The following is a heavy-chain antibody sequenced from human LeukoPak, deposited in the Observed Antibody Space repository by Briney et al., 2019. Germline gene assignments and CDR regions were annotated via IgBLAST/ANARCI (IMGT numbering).Heavy chain of an antibody. CDR3: ARDQFGSSWFSWFDT. CDR1: GFTFTSYA. V-gene: IGHV7-4-1*02. CDR2: INTNTGNP. Sequence: GASVKVSCKASGFTFTSYAMNWVRQAPGQGLEWMGWINTNTGNPTYAQGFTGRFVFSLDTSVSTAYLQISSLKAEDTAVYYCARDQFGSSWFSWFDTWGQGTLVTVSS. J-gene: IGHJ5*02. D-gene: IGHD6-13*01.